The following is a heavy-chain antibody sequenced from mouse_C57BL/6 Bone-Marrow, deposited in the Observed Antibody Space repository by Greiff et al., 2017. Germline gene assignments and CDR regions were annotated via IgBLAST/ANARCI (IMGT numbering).Heavy chain of an antibody. CDR3: TRDKGPAWFAY. D-gene: IGHD1-3*01. V-gene: IGHV5-9-1*02. CDR1: GFTFSSYA. Sequence: EVQGVESGEGLVKPGGSLKLSCAASGFTFSSYAMSWVRQTPEKRLEWVAYISSGGDYIYYADTVKGRFTLSRDNARNTLYLQMSSLKSEDTAMYYCTRDKGPAWFAYWGQGTLVTVSA. J-gene: IGHJ3*01. CDR2: ISSGGDYI.